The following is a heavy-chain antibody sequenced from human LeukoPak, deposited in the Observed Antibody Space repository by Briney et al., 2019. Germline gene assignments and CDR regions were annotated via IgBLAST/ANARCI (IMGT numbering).Heavy chain of an antibody. D-gene: IGHD3/OR15-3a*01. CDR1: GFTFSSYA. CDR2: ISYDGSNK. J-gene: IGHJ4*02. CDR3: ARDGFGPFDY. V-gene: IGHV3-30-3*01. Sequence: GRSLRLSCAASGFTFSSYAMHWVRQAPGKGLEWVAVISYDGSNKYYADSVKGRFTISRDNSKNTLYLQMNSLRAEDTAVYYCARDGFGPFDYWGQGTLVTVSS.